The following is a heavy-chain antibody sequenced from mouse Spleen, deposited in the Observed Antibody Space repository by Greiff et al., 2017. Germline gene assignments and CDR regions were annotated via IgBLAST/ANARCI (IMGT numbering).Heavy chain of an antibody. CDR1: GFTFSSYG. CDR3: ARRYGNYDAMDY. J-gene: IGHJ4*01. V-gene: IGHV5-6*01. Sequence: EVQVVESGGDLVKPGGSLKLSCAASGFTFSSYGMSWVRQTPDKRLEWVATISSGGSYTYYPDSVKGRFTISRDNAKNTLYLQMSSLKSEDTAMYYCARRYGNYDAMDYWGQGTSVTVSS. CDR2: ISSGGSYT. D-gene: IGHD2-10*02.